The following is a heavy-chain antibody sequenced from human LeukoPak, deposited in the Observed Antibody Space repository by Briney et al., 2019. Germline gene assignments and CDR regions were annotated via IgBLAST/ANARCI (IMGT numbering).Heavy chain of an antibody. CDR2: ISSSSSTI. CDR1: GFTFSSYS. J-gene: IGHJ3*02. Sequence: PGGSLRLSCAASGFTFSSYSMNWVRQAPGKGLEWVSYISSSSSTIYYADSVKGRFTISRDNAKNSLYLQMNSLRAEDTAVYYCAKVVFRGSWYDAFDIWGQGTMVTVSS. D-gene: IGHD6-13*01. CDR3: AKVVFRGSWYDAFDI. V-gene: IGHV3-48*01.